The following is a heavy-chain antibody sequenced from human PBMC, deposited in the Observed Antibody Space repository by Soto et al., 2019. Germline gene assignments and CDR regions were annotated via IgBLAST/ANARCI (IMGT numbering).Heavy chain of an antibody. Sequence: QVQLQEAGPGLVKPSQTLSLTCTVSGGSISSGGYYWNWIRQHPGKGLEWIGYINNSGSTFYNPSVKRRGTISVGTSSNQFSLKVTSVTAADTAVYYCARGTTSLAFWGQGLLVTVSS. D-gene: IGHD3-10*01. CDR2: INNSGST. CDR1: GGSISSGGYY. V-gene: IGHV4-31*03. CDR3: ARGTTSLAF. J-gene: IGHJ4*02.